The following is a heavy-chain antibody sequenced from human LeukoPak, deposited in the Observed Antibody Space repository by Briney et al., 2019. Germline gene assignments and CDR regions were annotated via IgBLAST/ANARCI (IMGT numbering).Heavy chain of an antibody. V-gene: IGHV4-39*01. CDR1: GGSLSSSSYY. J-gene: IGHJ4*02. CDR3: AKTRGIVGASADY. Sequence: SGTLSLTCTVSGGSLSSSSYYWGWIRQPPGKGLEWIGSIYYSGSTYYNPSLKSRVTISVDTSKNQFSLKLSSVTAADTAVYYCAKTRGIVGASADYWGQGTLVTVSS. D-gene: IGHD1-26*01. CDR2: IYYSGST.